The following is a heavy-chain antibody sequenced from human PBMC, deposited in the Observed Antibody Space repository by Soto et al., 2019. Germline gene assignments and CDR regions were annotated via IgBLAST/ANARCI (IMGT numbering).Heavy chain of an antibody. V-gene: IGHV4-34*01. J-gene: IGHJ6*02. D-gene: IGHD2-8*01. CDR3: ARRHCTNGVCPFYYYYGMDV. Sequence: SETLSLTCAVYGGSFSGYYWSWIRQPPGKGLEWIGEINHSGSTNYNPSLKSRVTISVDTSKNQFSLKLSSVTAADTAVYYCARRHCTNGVCPFYYYYGMDVWGQGTKVTVSS. CDR2: INHSGST. CDR1: GGSFSGYY.